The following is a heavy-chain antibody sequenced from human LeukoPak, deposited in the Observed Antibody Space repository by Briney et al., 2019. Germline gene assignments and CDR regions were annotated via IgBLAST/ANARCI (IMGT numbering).Heavy chain of an antibody. V-gene: IGHV4-59*01. CDR3: ARAGYSYGTGYYFDY. CDR2: IYYTGAT. Sequence: PSETLSLTCTVSGGSISTYYWSWIRLPPGKGPEWIGYIYYTGATYYNPSLKSRVTISLDTSKNHFSLKLSSVTAADAAVYYCARAGYSYGTGYYFDYWGQGALVTVSS. D-gene: IGHD5-18*01. CDR1: GGSISTYY. J-gene: IGHJ4*02.